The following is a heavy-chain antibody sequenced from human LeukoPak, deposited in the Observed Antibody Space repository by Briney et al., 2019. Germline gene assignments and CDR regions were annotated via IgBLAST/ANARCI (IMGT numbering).Heavy chain of an antibody. Sequence: ASVKVSCEASGYTFTSYDINWVRQATGQGLEWMGWMNPNSGNTGYAQKFQGRVTMTRNTSISTAYMELSSLRSEDTAVYYCARVRPKRVMSVAVYYFDYWGQGTLVTVSS. D-gene: IGHD6-19*01. J-gene: IGHJ4*02. CDR2: MNPNSGNT. CDR3: ARVRPKRVMSVAVYYFDY. V-gene: IGHV1-8*01. CDR1: GYTFTSYD.